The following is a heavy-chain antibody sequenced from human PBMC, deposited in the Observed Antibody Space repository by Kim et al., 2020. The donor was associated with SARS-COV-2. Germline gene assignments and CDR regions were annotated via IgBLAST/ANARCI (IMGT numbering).Heavy chain of an antibody. J-gene: IGHJ5*02. CDR2: IYYSGST. D-gene: IGHD5-12*01. V-gene: IGHV4-31*03. CDR1: GGSISSGGYY. Sequence: SETLSLTCTVSGGSISSGGYYWSWIRQHPGKGLEWIGYIYYSGSTYYNPSLKSRVTISVDTSKNQFSLKLSSVTAADTAVYYCARVPGGYANGINWFDPWGQGTVVTLS. CDR3: ARVPGGYANGINWFDP.